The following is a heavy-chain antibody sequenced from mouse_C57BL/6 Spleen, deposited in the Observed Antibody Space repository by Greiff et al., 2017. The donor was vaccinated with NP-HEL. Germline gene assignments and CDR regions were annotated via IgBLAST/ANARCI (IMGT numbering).Heavy chain of an antibody. Sequence: VKLVESGAELVRPGASVTLSCKASGYTFTDYEMHWVKQTPVHGLEWIGAIDPETGGTAYNQKFKGKAILTADKSSSTAYMELRSLTSEDSAVYYCTRLRGYYGSSYGFAYWGQGTLVTVSA. D-gene: IGHD1-1*01. CDR2: IDPETGGT. J-gene: IGHJ3*01. CDR3: TRLRGYYGSSYGFAY. V-gene: IGHV1-15*01. CDR1: GYTFTDYE.